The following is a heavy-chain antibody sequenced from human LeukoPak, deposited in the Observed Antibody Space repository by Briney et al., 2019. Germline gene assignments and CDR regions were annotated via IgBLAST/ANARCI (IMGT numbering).Heavy chain of an antibody. Sequence: GSLRLSCAASGFTFSNYYMSWIRQPPGKGLEWIGEINHSGSTNYNPSLKSRVTISVDTSKNQFSLKLSSVTAADTAVYYCARLGSGYWGQGTLVTVSS. J-gene: IGHJ4*02. V-gene: IGHV4-34*01. D-gene: IGHD2-15*01. CDR2: INHSGST. CDR3: ARLGSGY. CDR1: GFTFSNYY.